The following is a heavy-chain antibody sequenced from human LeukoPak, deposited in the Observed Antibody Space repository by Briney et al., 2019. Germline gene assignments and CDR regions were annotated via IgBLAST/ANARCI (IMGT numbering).Heavy chain of an antibody. D-gene: IGHD6-19*01. V-gene: IGHV3-23*01. CDR1: GLTFSSYA. Sequence: PGGSLRLSCAASGLTFSSYAMSWVRQTPRTGLEWVSGIGDNGGNTYYADSVKGRFTISRDNSKNTLFLQMNSLRAEDTAVYYCAKIPVSYSSGWSNFDYWGQGTLVTVSS. CDR2: IGDNGGNT. J-gene: IGHJ4*02. CDR3: AKIPVSYSSGWSNFDY.